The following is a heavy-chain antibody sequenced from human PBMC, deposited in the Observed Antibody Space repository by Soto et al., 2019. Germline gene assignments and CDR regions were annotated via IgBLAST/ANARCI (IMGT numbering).Heavy chain of an antibody. CDR3: AGELVTVVPGSFDP. CDR2: IIPIFGTA. Sequence: QVQLVQSGAEVKKPGSSVKVSCKASGGTFSSYAISWVRQAPGQGLEWMGGIIPIFGTANYAQTFQGRFTMTADDVRRTAYREWIGLRSGDTPVYYCAGELVTVVPGSFDPWGQGTLVTVSS. V-gene: IGHV1-69*12. J-gene: IGHJ5*02. D-gene: IGHD3-10*01. CDR1: GGTFSSYA.